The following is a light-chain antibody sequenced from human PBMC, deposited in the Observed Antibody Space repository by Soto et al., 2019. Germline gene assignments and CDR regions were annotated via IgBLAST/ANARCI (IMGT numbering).Light chain of an antibody. V-gene: IGKV2-30*01. CDR3: MQGTHLYT. CDR1: QSLVYSDGNTY. CDR2: KVS. J-gene: IGKJ2*01. Sequence: DVVMTQSPLSLPVTLGQPASISCRSSQSLVYSDGNTYLNWFQQRPGQSPRRLIYKVSNRDSGVPDRFSGSGSGTDFTLKISRGEAEDVGVYYCMQGTHLYTVGQNTKLEIK.